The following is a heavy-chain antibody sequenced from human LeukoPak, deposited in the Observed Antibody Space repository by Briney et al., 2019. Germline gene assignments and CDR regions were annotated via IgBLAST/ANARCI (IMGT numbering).Heavy chain of an antibody. J-gene: IGHJ6*03. Sequence: GASVKVSCKASGYTFTSYDINWVRQATGQGLEWMGWMSPNSGNTGYAQKFQGRVTMTRNTSISTAYMELSSLRSEDTVVYYCARGKGDRAYCSGGSCPYSYYYYMDVWGKGTTVTVSS. CDR1: GYTFTSYD. CDR3: ARGKGDRAYCSGGSCPYSYYYYMDV. D-gene: IGHD2-15*01. CDR2: MSPNSGNT. V-gene: IGHV1-8*01.